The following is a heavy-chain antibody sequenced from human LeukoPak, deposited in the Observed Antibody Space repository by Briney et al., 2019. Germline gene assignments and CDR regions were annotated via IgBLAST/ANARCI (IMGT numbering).Heavy chain of an antibody. CDR1: GFTFSSYS. J-gene: IGHJ4*02. D-gene: IGHD3-16*01. CDR2: INSDSSIM. CDR3: IRDLFDDYSLNY. V-gene: IGHV3-21*01. Sequence: PGGSLRLSCAASGFTFSSYSMNWDRQAPGKGLEWVSSINSDSSIMYYAESVKGRFTISRDNARNSLYLQMNSLRAEDTAVYYCIRDLFDDYSLNYWGQGALVTVSS.